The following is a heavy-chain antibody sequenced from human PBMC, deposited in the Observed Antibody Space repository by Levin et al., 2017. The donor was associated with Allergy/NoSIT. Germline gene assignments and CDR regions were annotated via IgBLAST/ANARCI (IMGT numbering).Heavy chain of an antibody. CDR1: GYTFTGYY. V-gene: IGHV1-2*02. CDR3: ARDSARSRVVMFNWFDP. D-gene: IGHD3-22*01. Sequence: ASVKVSCKASGYTFTGYYMHWVRQAPGQGLEWMGWINPNSGGTNYAQKFQGRVTMTRDTSISTAYMELSRLRSDDTAVYYCARDSARSRVVMFNWFDPWGQGTLVTVSS. CDR2: INPNSGGT. J-gene: IGHJ5*02.